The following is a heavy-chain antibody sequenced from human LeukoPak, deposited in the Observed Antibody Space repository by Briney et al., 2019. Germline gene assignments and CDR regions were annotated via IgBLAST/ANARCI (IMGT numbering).Heavy chain of an antibody. CDR1: GFTFSSYG. V-gene: IGHV3-30*18. CDR2: ISYDGSNK. D-gene: IGHD3-10*01. J-gene: IGHJ3*02. Sequence: PGRSLRLSCAASGFTFSSYGMHWVRQAPGKGLEWVAVISYDGSNKYYADSVKGRFTISRDNSKNTLYLQMNSLRAEDTAVYYCAKDGQLLWFGELRNAFDIWGQGTMVTVSS. CDR3: AKDGQLLWFGELRNAFDI.